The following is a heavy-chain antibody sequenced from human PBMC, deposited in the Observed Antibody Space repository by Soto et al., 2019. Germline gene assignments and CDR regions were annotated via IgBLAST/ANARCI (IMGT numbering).Heavy chain of an antibody. CDR2: ISYDGTIT. J-gene: IGHJ6*02. Sequence: QVQLVESGGGVVQPGRSLRLSCAASGFTISNYGMHWVRQAPGKGLEWVAVISYDGTITYYADSVKGRFTISRDNSKNTLYLQMNSLRTEDTAVYYCATTRVGPCSSSICFSGIFDGMDVWGQGTXX. D-gene: IGHD2-2*01. CDR3: ATTRVGPCSSSICFSGIFDGMDV. V-gene: IGHV3-30-3*01. CDR1: GFTISNYG.